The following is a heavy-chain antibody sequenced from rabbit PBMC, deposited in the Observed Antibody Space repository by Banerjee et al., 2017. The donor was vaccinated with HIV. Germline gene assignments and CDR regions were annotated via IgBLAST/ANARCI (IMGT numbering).Heavy chain of an antibody. Sequence: QSLEESGGDLVKPEGSLTLTCTASGFTISNNDYMCWVRQAPGKGLEWISCIAGSSSGFTYSATWAKGRFTCSKTSSTTVTLQMPSLTVADTATYFCARDLAGVIGWNFGWWGPGTLVTVS. CDR3: ARDLAGVIGWNFGW. CDR1: GFTISNNDY. V-gene: IGHV1S40*01. D-gene: IGHD4-1*01. J-gene: IGHJ4*01. CDR2: IAGSSSGFT.